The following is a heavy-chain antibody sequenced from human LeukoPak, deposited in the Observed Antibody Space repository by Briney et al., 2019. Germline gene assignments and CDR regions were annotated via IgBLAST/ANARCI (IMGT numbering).Heavy chain of an antibody. CDR2: ISDGGGGT. J-gene: IGHJ2*01. CDR3: ARDLAAGEHFYFDL. V-gene: IGHV3-23*01. Sequence: PGGSLRLSCAASGFTFSTYAMSWVRQAPGKGLEWVSAISDGGGGTYYADSVKGRFTVSRDNSKNTLYLQMNSLRAEDTAVYYCARDLAAGEHFYFDLWGRGALVTVSS. D-gene: IGHD7-27*01. CDR1: GFTFSTYA.